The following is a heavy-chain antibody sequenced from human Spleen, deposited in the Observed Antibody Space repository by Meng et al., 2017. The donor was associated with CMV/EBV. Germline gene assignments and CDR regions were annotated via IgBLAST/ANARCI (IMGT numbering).Heavy chain of an antibody. Sequence: QLQVQESGPGLVKPSETLSLTCSVSGGSITSTNYYWGWIRQPPGKGLEWIGSVFYSGSTHYNPSLKSRLTISVDTSQNQFSLKLDAVTAADTAVYFCARNVSRPPGWKFDYWGRGALVTVSS. D-gene: IGHD1-1*01. CDR1: GGSITSTNYY. CDR3: ARNVSRPPGWKFDY. CDR2: VFYSGST. J-gene: IGHJ4*02. V-gene: IGHV4-39*07.